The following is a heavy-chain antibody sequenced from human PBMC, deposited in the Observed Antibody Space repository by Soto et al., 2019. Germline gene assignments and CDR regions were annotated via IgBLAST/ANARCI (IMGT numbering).Heavy chain of an antibody. V-gene: IGHV4-59*01. D-gene: IGHD3-9*01. J-gene: IGHJ4*02. CDR3: ARDSGGYYDILTGLDY. Sequence: SETLSLTCTVSGGSISSYYWSWIRQPPGKGLEWIGYIYYSGSTNYNPSIKSRVTISVDTSKNQFSLKLSSVTAADTAVYYCARDSGGYYDILTGLDYWGQGTLVTVSS. CDR1: GGSISSYY. CDR2: IYYSGST.